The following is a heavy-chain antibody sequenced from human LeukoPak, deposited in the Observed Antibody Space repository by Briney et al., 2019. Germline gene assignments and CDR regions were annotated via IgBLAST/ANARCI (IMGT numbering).Heavy chain of an antibody. CDR1: GYSINSGYY. Sequence: SETLSLTCTVSGYSINSGYYWGWIRQPPGKGLEWIASINHSGTTYYNPSLASRVSISVDTSKNQFSLKLSSVTAADTAVYYCARPRIYPGQSRGWFDPWGQGTLVTVSS. CDR3: ARPRIYPGQSRGWFDP. J-gene: IGHJ5*02. D-gene: IGHD2/OR15-2a*01. V-gene: IGHV4-38-2*02. CDR2: INHSGTT.